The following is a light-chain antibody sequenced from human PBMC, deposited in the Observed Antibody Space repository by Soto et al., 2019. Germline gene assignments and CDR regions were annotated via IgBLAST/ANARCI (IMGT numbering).Light chain of an antibody. CDR2: AAS. CDR1: QSINSN. J-gene: IGKJ4*01. Sequence: DIQMTQSPSSLSASVGDRVTITCRASQSINSNLNWYQQKPGKAPKVLIYAASSLQSGVPSRFSGSGSGTDFTLTISSLQPEDFATYLCQQSYSSPLTFGGGPKVEIK. CDR3: QQSYSSPLT. V-gene: IGKV1-39*01.